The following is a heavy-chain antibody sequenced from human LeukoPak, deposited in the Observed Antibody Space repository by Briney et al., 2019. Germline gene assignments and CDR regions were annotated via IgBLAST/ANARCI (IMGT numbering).Heavy chain of an antibody. CDR1: GFTFDDYA. CDR2: INRNSDTR. V-gene: IGHV3-9*01. J-gene: IGHJ3*02. Sequence: GGSLRLSCAASGFTFDDYAMHWVRQVPGKGLEWVSGINRNSDTRGYADSVKGRFTISRDNAKNSLYLQMNSLRAEDTALYYCAKGTDIDDAFDIWGQGTMVTVSS. CDR3: AKGTDIDDAFDI.